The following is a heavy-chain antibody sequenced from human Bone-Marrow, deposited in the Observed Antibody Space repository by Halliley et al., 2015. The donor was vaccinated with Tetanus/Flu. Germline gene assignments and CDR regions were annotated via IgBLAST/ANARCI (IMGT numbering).Heavy chain of an antibody. D-gene: IGHD6-19*01. V-gene: IGHV3-7*01. CDR2: IEKDGSEE. J-gene: IGHJ4*02. CDR3: ARGSGWTSEY. CDR1: GVTASRYY. Sequence: SLRLSCTASGVTASRYYMSWVRQAPGKGLEWVANIEKDGSEENYLDSVKGRFTISRDNAKNSAYLQMNSLRVEDTAVYYCARGSGWTSEYWGQGTLVTVSP.